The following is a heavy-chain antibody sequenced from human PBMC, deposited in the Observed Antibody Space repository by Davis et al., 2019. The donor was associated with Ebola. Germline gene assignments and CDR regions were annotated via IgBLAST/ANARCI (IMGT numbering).Heavy chain of an antibody. V-gene: IGHV1-8*01. CDR3: AIIAVGVYYYGMDV. CDR1: GYTFTSYD. J-gene: IGHJ6*04. Sequence: AASVKVSCKASGYTFTSYDINWVRQATGQGLEWMGWMNPNSGNTGYAQKFQGRVTMTRDTSISTAYMELSRLRSDDTAVYYCAIIAVGVYYYGMDVWGKGTTVTVSS. CDR2: MNPNSGNT. D-gene: IGHD6-19*01.